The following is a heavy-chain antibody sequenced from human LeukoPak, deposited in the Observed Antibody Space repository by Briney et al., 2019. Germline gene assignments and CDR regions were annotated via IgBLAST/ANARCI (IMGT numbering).Heavy chain of an antibody. CDR3: ARQGTYSSAIGMGY. CDR1: GYTFNNHF. CDR2: INPSGGST. Sequence: ASVKVSCKASGYTFNNHFMYWVRQAPGQGLEWMGVINPSGGSTSYAQKFQGRVTMTRDTSTRTVYMEVNSLRSEDTAVYYCARQGTYSSAIGMGYWGQGTLVTVSS. J-gene: IGHJ4*02. D-gene: IGHD6-19*01. V-gene: IGHV1-46*02.